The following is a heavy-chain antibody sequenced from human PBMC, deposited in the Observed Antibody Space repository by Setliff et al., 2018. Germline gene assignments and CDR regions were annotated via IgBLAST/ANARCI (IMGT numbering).Heavy chain of an antibody. CDR2: IITSTGKT. Sequence: GASVKVSCKASGSTFTNFGFHWLRQAPGQGLEWMAMIITSTGKTSYAQKFQGRVTVTTDTYTGTGYMELRSLRSDDTAMYFCARFGGSCSSSSCYASDLWGQGTMVTVSS. J-gene: IGHJ3*01. CDR1: GSTFTNFG. D-gene: IGHD2-2*01. V-gene: IGHV1-18*01. CDR3: ARFGGSCSSSSCYASDL.